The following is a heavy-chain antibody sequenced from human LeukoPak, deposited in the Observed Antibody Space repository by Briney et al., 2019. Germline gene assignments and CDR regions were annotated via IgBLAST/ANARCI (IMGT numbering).Heavy chain of an antibody. CDR3: ARDTFSSVLGY. J-gene: IGHJ4*02. V-gene: IGHV3-7*01. D-gene: IGHD2-8*02. CDR1: GFTFSSYW. CDR2: INQDGSEK. Sequence: GGSLRLSCAASGFTFSSYWMSWVRQAPGKGLEWVANINQDGSEKYYVDSVKGRFTISRDNAKNSLYLQMNSLRAEDTAVYYCARDTFSSVLGYWGQGTLVTVSS.